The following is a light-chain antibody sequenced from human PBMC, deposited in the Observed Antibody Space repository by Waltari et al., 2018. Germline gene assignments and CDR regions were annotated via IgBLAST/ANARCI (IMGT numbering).Light chain of an antibody. CDR1: QSVSSY. V-gene: IGKV3-11*01. CDR3: QQRSNWPIT. J-gene: IGKJ5*01. Sequence: EIVLTQSPATLSLSTGERATLSCRASQSVSSYLAWYQQKPGQAPRLLIYDASNRATGIPARFSGSGSATDFTLTISSLEPEDFALYYCQQRSNWPITFGQGTRLEIK. CDR2: DAS.